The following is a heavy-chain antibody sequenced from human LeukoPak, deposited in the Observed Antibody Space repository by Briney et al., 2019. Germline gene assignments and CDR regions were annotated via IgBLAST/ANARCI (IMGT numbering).Heavy chain of an antibody. Sequence: ASVKVSCKASGYTFTSYGISWVRQAPGQGLEWMGWISAYNGNTNYAQKLQGRVTMTTDTSTSTAYMELRSLRSDDTAMYYCARDPDPHRIAAAGRYFDYWGQGTLVTVSS. J-gene: IGHJ4*02. CDR1: GYTFTSYG. CDR3: ARDPDPHRIAAAGRYFDY. V-gene: IGHV1-18*01. CDR2: ISAYNGNT. D-gene: IGHD6-13*01.